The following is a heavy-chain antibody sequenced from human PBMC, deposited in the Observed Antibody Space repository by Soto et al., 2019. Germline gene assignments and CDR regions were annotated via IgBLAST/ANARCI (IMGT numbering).Heavy chain of an antibody. D-gene: IGHD4-17*01. CDR3: ARGHGDYVDAFDI. CDR1: GFTFSSYG. J-gene: IGHJ3*02. V-gene: IGHV3-33*01. Sequence: PGGSLRLSCAVSGFTFSSYGMHWVRQAPGKGLEWVAVIWYDGSNKYYADSVKGRFTISRDNSKNTLFLQMNSLRAEDTAVYCCARGHGDYVDAFDIWGQGTMVTGS. CDR2: IWYDGSNK.